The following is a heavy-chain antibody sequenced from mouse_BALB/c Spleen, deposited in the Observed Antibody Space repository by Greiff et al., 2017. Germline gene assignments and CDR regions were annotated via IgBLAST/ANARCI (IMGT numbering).Heavy chain of an antibody. D-gene: IGHD1-2*01. CDR2: ISNGGGST. J-gene: IGHJ4*01. CDR3: ARPSLLYAMDY. CDR1: GFTFSSYT. V-gene: IGHV5-12-2*01. Sequence: EVKLVESGGGLVQPGGSLKLSCAASGFTFSSYTMSWVRQTPEKRLEWVAYISNGGGSTYYPDTVKGRFTISRDNAKNTLYLQMSSLKSEDTAMYYCARPSLLYAMDYWGQGTSVTVSS.